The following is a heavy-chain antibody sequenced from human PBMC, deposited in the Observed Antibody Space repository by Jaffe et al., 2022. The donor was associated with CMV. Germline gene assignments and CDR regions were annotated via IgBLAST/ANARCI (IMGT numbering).Heavy chain of an antibody. Sequence: QLQLQESGPGLVKPSETLSLTCTVSGGSISSSSYYWGWIRQPPGKGLEWIGSIYYSGSTYYNPSLKSRVTISVDTSKNQFSLKLSSVTAADTAVYYCYGSGSFFPINDYWGQGTLVTVSS. D-gene: IGHD3-10*01. V-gene: IGHV4-39*01. CDR2: IYYSGST. J-gene: IGHJ4*02. CDR3: YGSGSFFPINDY. CDR1: GGSISSSSYY.